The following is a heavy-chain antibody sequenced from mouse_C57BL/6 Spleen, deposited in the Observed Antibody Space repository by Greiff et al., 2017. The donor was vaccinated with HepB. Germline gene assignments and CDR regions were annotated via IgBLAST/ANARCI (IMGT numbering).Heavy chain of an antibody. V-gene: IGHV5-12*01. CDR1: GFTFSDYY. D-gene: IGHD2-1*01. CDR2: ISNGGGST. CDR3: ARKRISGYGNYWYFDV. Sequence: EVKVVESGGGLVQPGGSLKLSCAASGFTFSDYYMYWVRQTPEKRLEWVAYISNGGGSTYYPDTVKGRFTISRDNAKNTLYLQMSRLKSEDTAMYYCARKRISGYGNYWYFDVWGTGTTVTVSS. J-gene: IGHJ1*03.